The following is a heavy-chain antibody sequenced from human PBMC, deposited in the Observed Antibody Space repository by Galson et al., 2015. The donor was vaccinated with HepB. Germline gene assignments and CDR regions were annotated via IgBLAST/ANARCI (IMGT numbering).Heavy chain of an antibody. D-gene: IGHD3-16*01. CDR2: IYPGDSDP. CDR1: GYSFTTYW. J-gene: IGHJ4*02. Sequence: QSGAEVTKPGESLTISFKASGYSFTTYWIGWVRQMPGKGLEWMGMIYPGDSDPIYSPAFQGQVTISADKSISTAYLQWSSLVASDTAMYYCARHGGCVDYWGQGTLVTVSS. CDR3: ARHGGCVDY. V-gene: IGHV5-51*01.